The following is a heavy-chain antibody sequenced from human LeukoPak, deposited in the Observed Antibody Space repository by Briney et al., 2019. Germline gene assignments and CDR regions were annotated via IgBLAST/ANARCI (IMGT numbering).Heavy chain of an antibody. CDR3: AKDRSGYDYYGQYYFDY. J-gene: IGHJ4*02. V-gene: IGHV3-23*01. Sequence: GVSLRLSCAASGFTFSSYAMTWVRQAPGKGLEWVSGISGSGGTTYYADSVKGRFTISRDNSKNTLYLQMNSLRAEDTALYYCAKDRSGYDYYGQYYFDYWGQGTPVTVSS. CDR1: GFTFSSYA. CDR2: ISGSGGTT. D-gene: IGHD5-12*01.